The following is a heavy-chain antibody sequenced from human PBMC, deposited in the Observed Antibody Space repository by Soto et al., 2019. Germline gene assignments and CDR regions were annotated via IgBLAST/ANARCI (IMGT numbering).Heavy chain of an antibody. CDR2: IIPIFGTA. CDR3: ARESGGEDIVLVPAAPPSHYYYYGMDV. V-gene: IGHV1-69*12. CDR1: GGTFSSYA. Sequence: QVQLVQSGAEVKKPGSSVKVSCKASGGTFSSYAISWVRQAPGQGLEWMGGIIPIFGTANYAQKFQGRVTITADESTSTAYMELSSLRSEDTAVYYCARESGGEDIVLVPAAPPSHYYYYGMDVWGQGTTVTVSS. J-gene: IGHJ6*02. D-gene: IGHD2-2*01.